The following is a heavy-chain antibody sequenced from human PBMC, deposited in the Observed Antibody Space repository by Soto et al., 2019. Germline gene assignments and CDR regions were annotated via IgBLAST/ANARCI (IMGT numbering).Heavy chain of an antibody. D-gene: IGHD3-16*01. Sequence: SETLSLTSPVSGGSIGSYYWSWIRQPPGKGLEWIGYIYYSGSTNYNPSLKSRVTISVDRSNNQFSLELRFLTAADTAVYYCAREAPGGGQIDNWGQGTLVTVSS. V-gene: IGHV4-59*12. CDR3: AREAPGGGQIDN. CDR2: IYYSGST. CDR1: GGSIGSYY. J-gene: IGHJ4*02.